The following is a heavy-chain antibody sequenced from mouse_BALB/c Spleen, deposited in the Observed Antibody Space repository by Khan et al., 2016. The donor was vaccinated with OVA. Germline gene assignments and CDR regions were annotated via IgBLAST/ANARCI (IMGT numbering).Heavy chain of an antibody. Sequence: QIQLVQSGAELAKPGASVKMSCKASGYTFTSYWMHWVKQRPGQGLEWIGYINPSTGYTEYNQRFKDKATLTADKSSSTAYMQLSSLTSEESAVYYCANHGSSSAWLTYWGQGTLVTVYA. J-gene: IGHJ3*01. V-gene: IGHV1-7*01. CDR2: INPSTGYT. D-gene: IGHD1-1*01. CDR1: GYTFTSYW. CDR3: ANHGSSSAWLTY.